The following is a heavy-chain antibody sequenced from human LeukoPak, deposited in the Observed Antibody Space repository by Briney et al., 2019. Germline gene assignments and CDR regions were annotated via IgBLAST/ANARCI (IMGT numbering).Heavy chain of an antibody. CDR3: ARPSLDYGGIDAFDF. CDR2: ICYSGST. D-gene: IGHD4-23*01. CDR1: GGSISSYY. Sequence: TSETLSLTCTVSGGSISSYYWSWIRQPPGKGLEWIGFICYSGSTNYNPSLKSRVTISVDTSKNQFSLKLSSVTAADTAVYYCARPSLDYGGIDAFDFWGQGTLVTVSS. J-gene: IGHJ3*01. V-gene: IGHV4-59*08.